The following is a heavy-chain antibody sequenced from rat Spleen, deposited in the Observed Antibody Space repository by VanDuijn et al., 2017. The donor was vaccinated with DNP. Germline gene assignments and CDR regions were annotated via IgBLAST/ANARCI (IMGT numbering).Heavy chain of an antibody. Sequence: QVQLKESGPGLVQPSRTLSLTCTVSGFPLTSYGVSWVRQPPGKGLEWIAAIWSGGSTDYNSALKSRLSISRDTSKSQVLLKMNSRQTEDPAMYFCARCDYGYNSFFDYWGQGVMVTVSS. D-gene: IGHD1-9*01. CDR1: GFPLTSYG. J-gene: IGHJ2*01. CDR3: ARCDYGYNSFFDY. CDR2: IWSGGST. V-gene: IGHV2-16*01.